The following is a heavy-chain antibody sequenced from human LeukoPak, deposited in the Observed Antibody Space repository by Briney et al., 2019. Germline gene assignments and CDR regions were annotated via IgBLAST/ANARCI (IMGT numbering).Heavy chain of an antibody. CDR2: IFYSGIT. CDR1: GGSISSYY. Sequence: SETLSLTCTVSGGSISSYYWSWIRQPPGKGLEWIGYIFYSGITNYNPSLKSRVTISIDTSKNQFSLKLSSVTAADTAVYHCARLVYDSRGYYFDYWGQGTLVTVSS. D-gene: IGHD3-22*01. J-gene: IGHJ4*02. CDR3: ARLVYDSRGYYFDY. V-gene: IGHV4-59*08.